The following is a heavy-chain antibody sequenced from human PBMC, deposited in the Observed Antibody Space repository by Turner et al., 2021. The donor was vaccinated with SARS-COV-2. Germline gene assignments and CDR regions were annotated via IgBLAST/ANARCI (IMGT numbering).Heavy chain of an antibody. CDR1: GFTFNNYW. D-gene: IGHD6-19*01. CDR2: IKEDGSEK. J-gene: IGHJ1*01. CDR3: ARPYSSGWYINFIF. V-gene: IGHV3-7*01. Sequence: EVQLEESGGGLVQPGGSLRLSCAASGFTFNNYWMTWVRQAPGKGLEWVANIKEDGSEKYYVDSVKGRFTISRDNAKNSMYLQMNTLRVEDTAVYYCARPYSSGWYINFIFWGQGTLVTVSS.